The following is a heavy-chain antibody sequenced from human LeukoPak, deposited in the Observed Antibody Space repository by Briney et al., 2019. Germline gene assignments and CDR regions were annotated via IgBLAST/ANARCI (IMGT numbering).Heavy chain of an antibody. V-gene: IGHV1-2*02. CDR1: GYTFTGYY. CDR2: INPNSGGT. D-gene: IGHD6-19*01. J-gene: IGHJ4*02. Sequence: ASVKVSCKASGYTFTGYYMHWVRQAPGQGLEWMGWINPNSGGTNYAQKFQGRVAMTRDTSISTAYMELSRLRSDDTAVYYGARVEPRGIAVAGPVFDYWGQGTLVTVSS. CDR3: ARVEPRGIAVAGPVFDY.